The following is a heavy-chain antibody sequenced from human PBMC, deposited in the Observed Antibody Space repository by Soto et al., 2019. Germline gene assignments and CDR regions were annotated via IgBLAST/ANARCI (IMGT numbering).Heavy chain of an antibody. Sequence: EVQLLESGGGLVQPGWSLRLSCAAAGFTFSIYAMSWVRQAPGKGLEWVSAISGSGGSTYYAESVKGRFTISRDNSKNTLQLQMNSLRADDTAVYCCAKATRGGAATLIRDYWGQGTLVTVSS. J-gene: IGHJ4*02. V-gene: IGHV3-23*01. CDR2: ISGSGGST. CDR3: AKATRGGAATLIRDY. D-gene: IGHD6-13*01. CDR1: GFTFSIYA.